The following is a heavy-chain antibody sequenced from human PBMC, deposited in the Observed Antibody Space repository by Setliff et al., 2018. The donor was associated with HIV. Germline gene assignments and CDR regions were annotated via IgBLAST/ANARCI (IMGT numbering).Heavy chain of an antibody. CDR1: GGSISSYY. CDR2: INTSGTT. J-gene: IGHJ5*02. V-gene: IGHV4-4*09. CDR3: ARQTYYYDNSGHNWFDP. D-gene: IGHD3-22*01. Sequence: SETLTLTCTVSGGSISSYYWSWIRQPPGKGLEWIGYINTSGTTNYNPSLKSRVTISVDTSKNQFSLKLSSVTAADTAVYFCARQTYYYDNSGHNWFDPWGQGALVTVSS.